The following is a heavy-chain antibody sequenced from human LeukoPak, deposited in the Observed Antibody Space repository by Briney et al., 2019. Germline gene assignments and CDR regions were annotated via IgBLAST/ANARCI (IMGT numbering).Heavy chain of an antibody. CDR3: AKYVWGSYPTFEDY. V-gene: IGHV4-59*01. Sequence: SETLSLTCTVSGGSISRYYWSWIRQPPGTGLEWIGYISYSGSNNYNPSLKSRVTISEDTSKNQFSLKLSSVTAADTAVYYCAKYVWGSYPTFEDYWGEGTLVTVSS. CDR1: GGSISRYY. J-gene: IGHJ4*02. CDR2: ISYSGSN. D-gene: IGHD3-16*02.